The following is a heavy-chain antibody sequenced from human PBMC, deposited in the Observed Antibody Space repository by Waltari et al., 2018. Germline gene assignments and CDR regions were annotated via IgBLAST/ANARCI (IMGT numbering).Heavy chain of an antibody. Sequence: QVQLQQWGAGLLKPSETLSLTCAVSGGSFSGYYWGWIRQPPGQGRGGMGEINERGGANYNPSLKGRVTISGDASKNQFSRKLSSVTAADTAVYYCARHGSGDYGGNSGKSGYFDLWGRGTLVTVSS. D-gene: IGHD4-17*01. CDR2: INERGGA. J-gene: IGHJ2*01. CDR3: ARHGSGDYGGNSGKSGYFDL. CDR1: GGSFSGYY. V-gene: IGHV4-34*01.